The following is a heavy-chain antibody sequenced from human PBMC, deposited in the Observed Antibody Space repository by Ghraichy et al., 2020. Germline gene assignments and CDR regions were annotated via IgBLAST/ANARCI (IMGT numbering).Heavy chain of an antibody. CDR1: GGSISRSSYY. Sequence: SETLSLTCTVSGGSISRSSYYWSRIRQPPGKGLEWIGSIYYSGSTFRNPSLKSRVTISVDTSKNQFSLRLTSVTAADTAVYYCARHVADSSWYSYYFDYWGQGTPVTVSS. V-gene: IGHV4-39*01. CDR3: ARHVADSSWYSYYFDY. CDR2: IYYSGST. J-gene: IGHJ4*02. D-gene: IGHD3-22*01.